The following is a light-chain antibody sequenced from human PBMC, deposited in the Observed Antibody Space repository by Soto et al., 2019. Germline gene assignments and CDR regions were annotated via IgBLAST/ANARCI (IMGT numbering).Light chain of an antibody. CDR3: QHYGSSRT. Sequence: EIVLTQSPGTLSLSPGERATLSCRASQSVSSYLAWYQQKPGQAPRLLIYDASSRATGIPDRFSDSGSGTDFTLTISRLEPEDFAVYYCQHYGSSRTFGQGTKVEIK. CDR2: DAS. CDR1: QSVSSY. V-gene: IGKV3-20*01. J-gene: IGKJ1*01.